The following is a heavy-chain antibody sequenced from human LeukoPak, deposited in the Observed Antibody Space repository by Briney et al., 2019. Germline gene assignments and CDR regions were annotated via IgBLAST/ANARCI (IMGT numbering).Heavy chain of an antibody. CDR2: INHSGST. Sequence: SETLSLTCGVHGGSFNDYSWTWIRQSPGKGLEWIGEINHSGSTTYDPSLKSRFTMSVDASKNQCSLRLCSVTAADTAVYYCARLGLYTSSWHRYYYFDYWGQGTLVTVSS. CDR1: GGSFNDYS. V-gene: IGHV4-34*01. D-gene: IGHD6-13*01. J-gene: IGHJ4*02. CDR3: ARLGLYTSSWHRYYYFDY.